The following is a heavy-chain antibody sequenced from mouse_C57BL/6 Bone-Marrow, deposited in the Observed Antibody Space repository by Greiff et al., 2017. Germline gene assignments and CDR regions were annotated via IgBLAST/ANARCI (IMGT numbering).Heavy chain of an antibody. J-gene: IGHJ1*03. CDR2: ISNLAYSI. CDR3: AREGMGYSNYGYFDV. D-gene: IGHD2-5*01. Sequence: EVKVVESGGGLVQPGGSLKLSCAASGFTFSDYGMAWVRQAPRKGPEWVAFISNLAYSIYYADTVTGRFTISRENAKNTLYLEMSSLRSEDTAMYYCAREGMGYSNYGYFDVWGTGTTVTVSS. CDR1: GFTFSDYG. V-gene: IGHV5-15*01.